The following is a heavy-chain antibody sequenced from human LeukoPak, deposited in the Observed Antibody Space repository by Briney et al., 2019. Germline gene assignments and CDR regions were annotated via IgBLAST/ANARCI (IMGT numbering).Heavy chain of an antibody. V-gene: IGHV3-53*01. D-gene: IGHD6-13*01. J-gene: IGHJ4*02. CDR3: ARASIAAAGYYFDY. CDR2: IYSGGST. Sequence: PGGSLRLSCAASGFTVSTNYMGWVRQAPGKGLEWVSVIYSGGSTYYADFVKGRFTISRDNSKNTLYLELKSLGAEDTAVYYCARASIAAAGYYFDYWGQGTLVTVSS. CDR1: GFTVSTNY.